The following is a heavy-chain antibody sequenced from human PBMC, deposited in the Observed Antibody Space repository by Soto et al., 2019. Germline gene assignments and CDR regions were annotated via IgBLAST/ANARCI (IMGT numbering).Heavy chain of an antibody. Sequence: QLQLQESGPGLVKPSETLSLTCTVSGGSISSSSYYWGWIRQPPGKGLEWIGSIYDSGSTYYNPSLKSRVTTSADTSKNQFSLKLSSVTAADTAVYYCARHGGSVATIHYGMDVWGQGTTVTVSS. CDR2: IYDSGST. CDR3: ARHGGSVATIHYGMDV. D-gene: IGHD5-12*01. J-gene: IGHJ6*02. CDR1: GGSISSSSYY. V-gene: IGHV4-39*01.